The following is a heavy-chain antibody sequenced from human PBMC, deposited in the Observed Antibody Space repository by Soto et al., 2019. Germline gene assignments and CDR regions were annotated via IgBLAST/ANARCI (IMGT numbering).Heavy chain of an antibody. V-gene: IGHV3-74*01. J-gene: IGHJ5*02. CDR2: VNNDGSDT. CDR3: VRDRPHTWFDP. Sequence: PGGALRLSCAASGFTFSSHWMHWVRQAPGKGPVWLSRVNNDGSDTTYADSAKGRFTISRDNAKNMVYLQMNSLTAEDTAVYYCVRDRPHTWFDPWGQGTLVTVSS. CDR1: GFTFSSHW.